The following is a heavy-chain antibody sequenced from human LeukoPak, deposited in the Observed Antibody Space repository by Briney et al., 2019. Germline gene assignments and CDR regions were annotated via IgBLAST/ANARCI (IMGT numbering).Heavy chain of an antibody. J-gene: IGHJ4*02. Sequence: GGSLRLSCAASGFTFSSYAMSWVRQAPGKGPEWVSAISHSGGTTYYADSVKGRFTISRDNSKNTLYLQMNSLRTDDTAVYYCARERTTIVSGTTIGAHWGQGTLVTVSS. CDR2: ISHSGGTT. CDR3: ARERTTIVSGTTIGAH. CDR1: GFTFSSYA. V-gene: IGHV3-23*01. D-gene: IGHD2/OR15-2a*01.